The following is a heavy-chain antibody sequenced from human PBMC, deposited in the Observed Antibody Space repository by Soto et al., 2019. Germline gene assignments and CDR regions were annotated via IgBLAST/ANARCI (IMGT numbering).Heavy chain of an antibody. D-gene: IGHD3-10*01. J-gene: IGHJ6*02. V-gene: IGHV1-69*13. CDR3: ARDSGGFGELLSASYYYDMDV. Sequence: GASVKVSCKASGYTFTIYAIIWVRQAPGQGLEWMGGIIPIFGTANYAQKFQGRVTITADESTSTAYMELSSLRSEDTAVYYCARDSGGFGELLSASYYYDMDVWGQGTTVTVSS. CDR1: GYTFTIYA. CDR2: IIPIFGTA.